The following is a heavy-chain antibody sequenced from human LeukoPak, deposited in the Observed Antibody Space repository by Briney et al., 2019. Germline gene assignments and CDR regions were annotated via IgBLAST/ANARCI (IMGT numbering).Heavy chain of an antibody. CDR2: INPNSGGT. CDR1: GYTFTRYY. CDR3: ARHLPYSSGWDPEDY. V-gene: IGHV1-2*02. D-gene: IGHD6-19*01. Sequence: ASVKVSCKASGYTFTRYYMHWVRQAPGQGLEWMGWINPNSGGTNYAQKFQGRVTMTRDTSISTAYMELSRLRSDDTAVYYCARHLPYSSGWDPEDYWGQGTLVTVSS. J-gene: IGHJ4*02.